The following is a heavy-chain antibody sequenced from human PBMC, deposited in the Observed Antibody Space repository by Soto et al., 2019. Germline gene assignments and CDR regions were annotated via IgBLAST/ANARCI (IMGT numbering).Heavy chain of an antibody. Sequence: QVQLQESGPGLVKPSQTLSLTCTVSGGSISSGGYYWSWIRQHPGKGLEWIGYIYYSGSTYYNPSLKVRVTISVDKSKNQFSLKLSSVTAADTAVYYCARVGAMGQLWIGFDYWGQGTLVTVSS. J-gene: IGHJ4*02. CDR1: GGSISSGGYY. D-gene: IGHD5-18*01. CDR3: ARVGAMGQLWIGFDY. CDR2: IYYSGST. V-gene: IGHV4-31*03.